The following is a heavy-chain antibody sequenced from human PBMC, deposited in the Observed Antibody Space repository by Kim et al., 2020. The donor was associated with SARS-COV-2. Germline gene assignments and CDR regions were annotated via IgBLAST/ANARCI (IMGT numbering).Heavy chain of an antibody. CDR2: IIPIFGTA. J-gene: IGHJ6*02. CDR1: GGTFSSYA. D-gene: IGHD1-26*01. Sequence: SVKVSCKASGGTFSSYAISWVRQAPGQGLEWMGGIIPIFGTANYAQKFQGRVTITADESTSTAYMELSSLRSEDTAVYYCARDGVGATPSDYYYGMDVWGQGTTVTVSS. V-gene: IGHV1-69*13. CDR3: ARDGVGATPSDYYYGMDV.